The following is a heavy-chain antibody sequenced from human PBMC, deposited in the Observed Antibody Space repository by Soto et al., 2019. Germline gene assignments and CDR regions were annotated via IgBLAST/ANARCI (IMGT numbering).Heavy chain of an antibody. CDR1: GFTFSSYA. Sequence: LRLSCAASGFTFSSYAMHWVRQAPGKGLEWVAVISYDGSNKYYADSVKGRFTISRDNSKNTLYLQMNSLRAEDTAVYYCARDRDYYYDSSGYYLARGMDVWGQGTTVTVSS. J-gene: IGHJ6*02. CDR3: ARDRDYYYDSSGYYLARGMDV. V-gene: IGHV3-30-3*01. D-gene: IGHD3-22*01. CDR2: ISYDGSNK.